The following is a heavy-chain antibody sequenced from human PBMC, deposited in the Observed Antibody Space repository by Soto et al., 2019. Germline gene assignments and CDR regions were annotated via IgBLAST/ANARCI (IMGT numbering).Heavy chain of an antibody. CDR1: GFTFSSYA. J-gene: IGHJ3*02. Sequence: GGSLRLSCAASGFTFSSYAMSWVRQAPGKGLEWVSAISGSGGSTHYADSVKGRFTISRDNSKNTLYLQMNSLRAEDTAVYYCAKLTEGQFSIADAFDIWGQGTMVTVSS. D-gene: IGHD6-6*01. CDR3: AKLTEGQFSIADAFDI. V-gene: IGHV3-23*01. CDR2: ISGSGGST.